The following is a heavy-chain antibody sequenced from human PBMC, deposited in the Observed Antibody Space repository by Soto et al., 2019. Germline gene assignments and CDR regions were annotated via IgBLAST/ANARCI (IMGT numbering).Heavy chain of an antibody. D-gene: IGHD5-12*01. Sequence: QVQLVQSGAEVKKPGSSVKVSCKASGGTFSSYAISWVRQAPGQGLEWMGGIIPIFGTANYAQKFQGRVTITADESTSTAYMEMSSRRSEDTAVYYCARENRGYDLTRYYWYYGMDVWGQGTTVTVSS. J-gene: IGHJ6*02. CDR1: GGTFSSYA. V-gene: IGHV1-69*12. CDR3: ARENRGYDLTRYYWYYGMDV. CDR2: IIPIFGTA.